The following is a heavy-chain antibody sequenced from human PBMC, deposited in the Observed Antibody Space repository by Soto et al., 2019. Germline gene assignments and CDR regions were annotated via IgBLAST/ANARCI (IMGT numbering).Heavy chain of an antibody. J-gene: IGHJ4*02. CDR1: GFSVSNNY. CDR3: ARDSHSPERFDS. Sequence: PEGSLRLSCAASGFSVSNNYMTWVRQAPGKGLEWVSSIYSGGPTYYADSVRGRFTISRDNAKNTLYLQMNSLGPEDTAVYFCARDSHSPERFDSWGQGTLVTVS. V-gene: IGHV3-53*01. D-gene: IGHD5-18*01. CDR2: IYSGGPT.